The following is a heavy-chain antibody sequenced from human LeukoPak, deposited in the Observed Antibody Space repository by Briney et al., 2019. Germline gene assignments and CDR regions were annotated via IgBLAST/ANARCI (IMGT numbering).Heavy chain of an antibody. V-gene: IGHV7-4-1*02. J-gene: IGHJ4*02. CDR3: AIHPSDSSGYFSY. D-gene: IGHD3-22*01. CDR2: IDTKTGNP. CDR1: GYTCISCA. Sequence: ASVKVSCKASGYTCISCAINWVRQASGQGLEYMGWIDTKTGNPTYAQGFTGRFVFSLDTSVSTAYLQISSLKAEDTAVYYCAIHPSDSSGYFSYWGQGALVTVSS.